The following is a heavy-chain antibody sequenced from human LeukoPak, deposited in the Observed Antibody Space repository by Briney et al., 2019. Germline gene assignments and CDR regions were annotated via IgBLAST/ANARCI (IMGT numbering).Heavy chain of an antibody. CDR3: ARDGSGYSYGPIDY. V-gene: IGHV4-59*01. CDR1: GGSISSYY. J-gene: IGHJ4*02. D-gene: IGHD5-18*01. CDR2: IYYSGST. Sequence: SETLSLTCTVSGGSISSYYWSWIRQPPGKGLEWIGYIYYSGSTNYNPSLKSRVTISVVTSKNQFSLKLSSVTAADTAVYYCARDGSGYSYGPIDYWGQGTLVTVSS.